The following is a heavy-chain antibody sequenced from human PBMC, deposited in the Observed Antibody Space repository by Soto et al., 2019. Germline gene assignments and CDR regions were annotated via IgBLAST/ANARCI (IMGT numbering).Heavy chain of an antibody. Sequence: ASVKVCCKASGYTFTVYYMHWVRQAPGQGLEWMGWINPKSGGTMYPQKFQGRVTMTWDTSISTAYMALTRLRSDDTAVYYCARDLAKGGGSAGFDYQGQVPLVTVSS. CDR1: GYTFTVYY. V-gene: IGHV1-2*02. J-gene: IGHJ4*02. CDR2: INPKSGGT. CDR3: ARDLAKGGGSAGFDY. D-gene: IGHD1-26*01.